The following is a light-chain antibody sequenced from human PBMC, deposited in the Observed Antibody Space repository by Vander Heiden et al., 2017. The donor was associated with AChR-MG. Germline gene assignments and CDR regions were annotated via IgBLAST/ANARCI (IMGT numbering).Light chain of an antibody. J-gene: IGKJ1*01. CDR3: QQYNNWPQWT. CDR1: QSVSSN. CDR2: GAS. Sequence: EIVMTQSPATLSVSPGERATLSCRPSQSVSSNLAWYQQKPGEAPRLLIYGASTRATGIPARFSGSGCGTEFTLTISSLQSEDFAVYYCQQYNNWPQWTFGQGTKVEIK. V-gene: IGKV3-15*01.